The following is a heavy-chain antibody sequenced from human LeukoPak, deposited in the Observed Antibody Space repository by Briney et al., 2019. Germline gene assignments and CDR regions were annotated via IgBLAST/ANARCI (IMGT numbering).Heavy chain of an antibody. CDR3: ARDVTYHGGDWFDP. CDR1: EFTFSSHS. V-gene: IGHV3-48*02. D-gene: IGHD4-23*01. CDR2: ISSTASSI. J-gene: IGHJ5*02. Sequence: GGSLRLSCAASEFTFSSHSMSWVRQAPGKGLEWVSYISSTASSIYYAGSVKGRFTISRDNAKNSLYLQMNSLRDEDTAVYYCARDVTYHGGDWFDPWGQGTLVTVSS.